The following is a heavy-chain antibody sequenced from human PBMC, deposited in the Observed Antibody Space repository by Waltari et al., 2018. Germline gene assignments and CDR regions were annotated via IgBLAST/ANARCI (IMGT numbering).Heavy chain of an antibody. Sequence: QVQLQQWGAGLLKPSETLSLTCAVYGGSFSGYYWSWIRQPPGKGLEGIGEINHSGSTTYNPALKSRVTISVDTSKNQFSLKLGSVTAADTAVYYCARGPLRYCSSTSCYLKPSYYYYYMDVWGKGTTVTVSS. CDR3: ARGPLRYCSSTSCYLKPSYYYYYMDV. CDR1: GGSFSGYY. D-gene: IGHD2-2*01. V-gene: IGHV4-34*01. J-gene: IGHJ6*03. CDR2: INHSGST.